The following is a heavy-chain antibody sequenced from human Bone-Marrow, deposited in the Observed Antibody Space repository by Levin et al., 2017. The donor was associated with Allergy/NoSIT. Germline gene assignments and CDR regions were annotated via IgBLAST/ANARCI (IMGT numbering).Heavy chain of an antibody. CDR1: AFTFSSYS. CDR3: ARESQQTGYEEFDY. CDR2: ISSSSRTI. J-gene: IGHJ4*02. Sequence: PGGSLRLSCAASAFTFSSYSMNWVRQAPGKGLEWVSYISSSSRTIYYADSVKGRFTISRDNAKSSLYLQMNSLRDEDTAVYYCARESQQTGYEEFDYWGQGTLVTVSS. V-gene: IGHV3-48*02. D-gene: IGHD5-12*01.